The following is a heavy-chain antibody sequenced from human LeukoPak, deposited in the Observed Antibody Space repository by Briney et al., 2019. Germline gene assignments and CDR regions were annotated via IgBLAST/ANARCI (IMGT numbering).Heavy chain of an antibody. J-gene: IGHJ6*03. V-gene: IGHV3-23*01. D-gene: IGHD3-10*01. CDR1: GFSFSSHA. CDR3: AKARDYYFYYYMDV. Sequence: GGSLGLSCVASGFSFSSHAMNWVRQAPGEGLEWVSAASGSGDYTHYADSVKGRFTISRDSSKNTLFLQMDSLRADDTAVYYCAKARDYYFYYYMDVWGNGTTVTVSS. CDR2: ASGSGDYT.